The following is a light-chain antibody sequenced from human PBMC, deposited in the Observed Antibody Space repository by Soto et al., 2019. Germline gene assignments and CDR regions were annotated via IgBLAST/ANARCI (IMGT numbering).Light chain of an antibody. V-gene: IGKV1-5*03. Sequence: DIQMTQSPSTLSAYVEDRVTITSRASQSISSWLAWYQQKPGKAPKLLIYKASSLESGVPSRFSGSGSGTEFTLTISSLQPDDFATYYCQQYYAYPVTFGGGTKVEIK. CDR3: QQYYAYPVT. CDR2: KAS. CDR1: QSISSW. J-gene: IGKJ4*01.